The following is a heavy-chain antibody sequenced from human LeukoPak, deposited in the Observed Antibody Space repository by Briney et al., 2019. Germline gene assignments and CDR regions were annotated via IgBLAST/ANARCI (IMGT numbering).Heavy chain of an antibody. CDR1: GFTFSNYA. V-gene: IGHV3-64*01. D-gene: IGHD3-10*01. J-gene: IGHJ4*02. CDR3: ARDYSVTMVRGVFDY. Sequence: GGSLRLSCAASGFTFSNYAMHWVRQAPGKGLEYVSAISSKGYSTYYANSVKGRFTISRDNAKNSLYLQMNSLRAEDTAVYYCARDYSVTMVRGVFDYWGQGTLVTVSS. CDR2: ISSKGYST.